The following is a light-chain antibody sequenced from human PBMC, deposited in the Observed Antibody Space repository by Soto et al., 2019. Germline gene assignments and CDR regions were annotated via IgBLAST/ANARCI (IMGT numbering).Light chain of an antibody. J-gene: IGLJ3*02. CDR3: SSYTSSSTLEV. CDR2: EVS. Sequence: QSALTQPASVSGSPGQSITISCTGTSSDVGGYNYVSWYQQHPGKAPKLMIYEVSNRPSGVSNRFSGSKSGNTASLTISGLQAEDEADYYCSSYTSSSTLEVFGGGTNLTV. CDR1: SSDVGGYNY. V-gene: IGLV2-14*01.